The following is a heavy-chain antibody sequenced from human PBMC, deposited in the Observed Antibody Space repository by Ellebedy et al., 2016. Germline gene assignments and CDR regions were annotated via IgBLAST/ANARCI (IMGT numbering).Heavy chain of an antibody. CDR2: IIPVFGTA. D-gene: IGHD2/OR15-2a*01. CDR3: ASMAGNPSNYYYYYMDV. CDR1: GGTFSSYA. J-gene: IGHJ6*03. V-gene: IGHV1-69*13. Sequence: SVKVSCXASGGTFSSYAISWVRQAPGQGLDWMGGIIPVFGTANYAQKFQGRVTITADESTSIAYMELRSLRSEDTAVYYCASMAGNPSNYYYYYMDVWGKGTTVTVSS.